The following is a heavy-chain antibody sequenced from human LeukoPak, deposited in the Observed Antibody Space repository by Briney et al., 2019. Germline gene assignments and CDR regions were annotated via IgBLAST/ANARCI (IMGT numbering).Heavy chain of an antibody. V-gene: IGHV3-21*01. J-gene: IGHJ3*02. CDR2: ISSSSSYI. CDR3: ARGQKELLDAFDI. CDR1: GFTFSSYS. Sequence: GGSLRLSCAASGFTFSSYSMNWVRQAPGKGLEWVSSISSSSSYIYYADSVKGRFTISRDNAKNSLYLQMNSLRAEDTAVYYYARGQKELLDAFDIWGQGTMVTVSS. D-gene: IGHD1-26*01.